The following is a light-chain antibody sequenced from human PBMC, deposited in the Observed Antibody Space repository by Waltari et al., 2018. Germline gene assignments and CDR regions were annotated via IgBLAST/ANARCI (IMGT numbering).Light chain of an antibody. CDR1: SSDVGNYNL. CDR3: CSYAGLGIYV. Sequence: QSGLTQPASVSGSPGQSITISCTGTSSDVGNYNLVSWYQQYPGKAPKLMVDEVTKRTSGVSDRFSGSKSGNTAFLTIYGLQSEDEADYYCCSYAGLGIYVFGTGTKVTVL. J-gene: IGLJ1*01. V-gene: IGLV2-23*02. CDR2: EVT.